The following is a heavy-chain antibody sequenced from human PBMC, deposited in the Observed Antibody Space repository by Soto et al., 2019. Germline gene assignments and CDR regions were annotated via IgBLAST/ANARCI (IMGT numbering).Heavy chain of an antibody. V-gene: IGHV4-39*01. CDR3: ARLYIVVVVADINWFDP. CDR1: GGSISSSSYY. Sequence: PSETLSLTCTVSGGSISSSSYYWGWIRQPPGKGLEWIGSIYYSGSTYYNPSLKSRVTISVDTSKNQFSLKLSSVTAADTAVYYCARLYIVVVVADINWFDPWGQGTLVTVSS. D-gene: IGHD2-15*01. CDR2: IYYSGST. J-gene: IGHJ5*02.